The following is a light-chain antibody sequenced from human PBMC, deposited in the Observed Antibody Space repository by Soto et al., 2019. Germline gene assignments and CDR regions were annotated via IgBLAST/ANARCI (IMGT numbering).Light chain of an antibody. V-gene: IGKV1-9*01. J-gene: IGKJ3*01. CDR3: QKLNSYPL. CDR2: AAS. Sequence: DIQLTQSPSFLSASVGDRVTITCRASQGISSYLAWYQQKPGKAPKLLNYAASTLQSGVPSRFSGSGSGTEFTLKIISLQPEDFATYYGQKLNSYPLFGPGTKVDIK. CDR1: QGISSY.